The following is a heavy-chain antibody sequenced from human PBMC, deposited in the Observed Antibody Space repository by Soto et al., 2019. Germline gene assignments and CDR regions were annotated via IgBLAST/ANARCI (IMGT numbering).Heavy chain of an antibody. V-gene: IGHV4-59*01. CDR3: ARLQDSSGWYGWFDP. CDR2: IYYSGST. J-gene: IGHJ5*02. Sequence: PSETLSLTCTVSGGSISSYYLSWIRQPPGKGLEWIGYIYYSGSTNYNPSLKSRVTISVDTSKNQFSLKLSSVTAADTAVYYCARLQDSSGWYGWFDPWGQGTLVTVYS. D-gene: IGHD6-19*01. CDR1: GGSISSYY.